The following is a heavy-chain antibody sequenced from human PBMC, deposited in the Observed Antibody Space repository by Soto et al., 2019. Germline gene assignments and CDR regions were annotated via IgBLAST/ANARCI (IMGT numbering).Heavy chain of an antibody. CDR1: GFTFSSYG. J-gene: IGHJ3*02. CDR3: ARDGRYCSGGSCYFGGVYAFDI. CDR2: IWYDGSNK. Sequence: GGSLRLSCAASGFTFSSYGMHWVRQAPGKGLEWVAVIWYDGSNKYYADSVKGRFTISRDNSKNTLYLQMNSLRAEDTAVYYCARDGRYCSGGSCYFGGVYAFDIWGQGTMVTVSS. V-gene: IGHV3-33*01. D-gene: IGHD2-15*01.